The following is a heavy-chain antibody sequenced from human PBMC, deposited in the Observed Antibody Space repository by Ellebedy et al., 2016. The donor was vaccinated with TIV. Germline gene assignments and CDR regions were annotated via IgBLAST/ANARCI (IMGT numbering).Heavy chain of an antibody. J-gene: IGHJ4*02. D-gene: IGHD6-19*01. CDR2: IFHNGDT. CDR3: ARLGRDTTGWYEEFDQ. V-gene: IGHV4-39*01. Sequence: SETLSLTCTVSGGSITTSRYFWGWIRQPPGKGLEWIANIFHNGDTYYNPSLKSPMTISVDTSKNQFSLKLNSVTAADTAVYFCARLGRDTTGWYEEFDQWGQGTLVTVSS. CDR1: GGSITTSRYF.